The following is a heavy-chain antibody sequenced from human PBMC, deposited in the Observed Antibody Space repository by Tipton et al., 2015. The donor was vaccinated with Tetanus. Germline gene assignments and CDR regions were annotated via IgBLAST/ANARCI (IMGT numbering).Heavy chain of an antibody. CDR3: LRHLGGAVPKGYNWFDP. CDR1: GGTYTTHG. D-gene: IGHD3-16*01. Sequence: QSGAEVKRPGSSVKVSCKASGGTYTTHGVTWVRQAPGQRLEWIGGILPKFHTTKYAQKFEGRVTITADESATTAHMELRSLISEDTAMYYCLRHLGGAVPKGYNWFDPWGQGTLVTVSS. V-gene: IGHV1-69*01. CDR2: ILPKFHTT. J-gene: IGHJ5*02.